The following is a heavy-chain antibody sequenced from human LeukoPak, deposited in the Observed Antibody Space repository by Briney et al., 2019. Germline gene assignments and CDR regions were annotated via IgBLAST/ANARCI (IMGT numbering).Heavy chain of an antibody. V-gene: IGHV3-21*01. CDR2: ISSSSSYI. J-gene: IGHJ4*02. Sequence: PGGSLRLSCAASGFTFSSYSMNWVRQAPGKGLEWVSSISSSSSYIYYADSVKGRFTISRDNAKNSLYLQMNSLRAEDTAVYYCARALLVVPAVFFDYWGQGTLVTVSS. CDR1: GFTFSSYS. CDR3: ARALLVVPAVFFDY. D-gene: IGHD2-2*01.